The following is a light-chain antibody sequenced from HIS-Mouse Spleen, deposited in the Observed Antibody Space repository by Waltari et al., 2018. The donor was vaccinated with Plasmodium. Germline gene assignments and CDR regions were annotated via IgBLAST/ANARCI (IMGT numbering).Light chain of an antibody. Sequence: DIQMTQSPSTLSASVGNRVPITCRASQRISSRLAWYQQKPGKAPKLLIYKASSLESEVPSRFSGSGSGTEFTLTISSLQPDDFATYYCQQYNSYSWTFGQGTKVEIK. CDR2: KAS. CDR1: QRISSR. CDR3: QQYNSYSWT. J-gene: IGKJ1*01. V-gene: IGKV1-5*03.